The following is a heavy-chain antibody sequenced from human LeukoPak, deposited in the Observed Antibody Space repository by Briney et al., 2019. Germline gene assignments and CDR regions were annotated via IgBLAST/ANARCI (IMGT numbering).Heavy chain of an antibody. D-gene: IGHD6-25*01. CDR2: ISGSGSGT. J-gene: IGHJ5*02. CDR1: GFTFSSYD. Sequence: GGSLRLSCAASGFTFSSYDMSWVRQAPGKGLEWVSAISGSGSGTYYADSVKGRFIMSRDNSKNMLYLQMSSLRAEDTALYYCAKDLSPAVAADWFDPWDQGTLVTVSS. V-gene: IGHV3-23*01. CDR3: AKDLSPAVAADWFDP.